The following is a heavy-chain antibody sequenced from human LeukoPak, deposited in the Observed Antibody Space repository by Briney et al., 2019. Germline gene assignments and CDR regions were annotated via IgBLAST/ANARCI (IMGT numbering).Heavy chain of an antibody. D-gene: IGHD3-10*01. V-gene: IGHV1-2*04. CDR2: INPNSGGT. CDR3: ARTESYYLEAFDY. J-gene: IGHJ4*02. Sequence: ASVKVSCKASGYTFTGYYMHWVRQAPGQGLEWLGWINPNSGGTNYAQKFQGWVTMTRDTSISTAYMELSRLRSDDTAVYYCARTESYYLEAFDYWGQGTLVTVSS. CDR1: GYTFTGYY.